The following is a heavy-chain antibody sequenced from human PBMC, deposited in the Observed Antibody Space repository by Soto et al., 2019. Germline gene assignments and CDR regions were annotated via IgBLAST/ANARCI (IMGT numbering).Heavy chain of an antibody. CDR2: INPNSGGT. V-gene: IGHV1-2*04. J-gene: IGHJ6*02. CDR3: ARSAVPNLYYYYGMDV. Sequence: ASVKVSCKASGYTFTGYYMHWVRQAPGQGLEWMGWINPNSGGTNYAQKFQGWVTMTRDTSISTAYMELSRLRSDDTAVYYCARSAVPNLYYYYGMDVRGQGTKVTVSS. CDR1: GYTFTGYY. D-gene: IGHD6-19*01.